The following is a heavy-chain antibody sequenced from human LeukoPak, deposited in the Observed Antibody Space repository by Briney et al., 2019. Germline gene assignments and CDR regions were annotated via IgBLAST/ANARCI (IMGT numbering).Heavy chain of an antibody. CDR1: GGTFNNSA. J-gene: IGHJ5*02. CDR3: ARDVHGDYGSGWFDP. CDR2: IMPLFGTA. Sequence: SVKVSCKTSGGTFNNSAISWVRQAPGQGLEWLGGIMPLFGTAGHAQKFQGRVTITKDESTRTVYLELTSLTSDDTAVYYCARDVHGDYGSGWFDPWGQGTLVSVSS. V-gene: IGHV1-69*05. D-gene: IGHD4-17*01.